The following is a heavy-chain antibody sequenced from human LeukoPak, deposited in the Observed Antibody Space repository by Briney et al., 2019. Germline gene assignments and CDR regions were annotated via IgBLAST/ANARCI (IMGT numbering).Heavy chain of an antibody. CDR3: ARAEADRTFDY. D-gene: IGHD1-7*01. CDR1: DGSISTYY. CDR2: IHGST. V-gene: IGHV4-59*01. J-gene: IGHJ4*02. Sequence: SETLSLTCTVSDGSISTYYWSWMRQPPGRGLEWIGYIHGSTNYNPSLRSRVTIPVDMSKNQFSLKLTSVTAADTAVYYCARAEADRTFDYWGQGTLVIVSS.